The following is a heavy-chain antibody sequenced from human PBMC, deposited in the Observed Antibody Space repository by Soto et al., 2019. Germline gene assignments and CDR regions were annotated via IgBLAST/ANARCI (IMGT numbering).Heavy chain of an antibody. D-gene: IGHD2-2*01. CDR2: ISAYNGNT. V-gene: IGHV1-18*04. CDR3: ARDVVVVPAAISSYYYYGMDV. CDR1: GYTLTSYG. J-gene: IGHJ6*02. Sequence: GASVKVSCKASGYTLTSYGISWVRQAPGQGLEWMGWISAYNGNTNYAQKLQGRVTMTTDTSTSTAYMELRSLRSDDTAVYYCARDVVVVPAAISSYYYYGMDVWGQGTTVTVSS.